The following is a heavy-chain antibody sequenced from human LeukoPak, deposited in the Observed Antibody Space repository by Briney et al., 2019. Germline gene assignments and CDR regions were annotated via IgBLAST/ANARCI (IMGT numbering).Heavy chain of an antibody. D-gene: IGHD1-14*01. CDR2: IKQDGSEK. J-gene: IGHJ6*03. V-gene: IGHV3-7*01. CDR3: ATHYRYYYYYMDV. CDR1: GFTFSSYW. Sequence: PGGSLRLSCAASGFTFSSYWMSWIRQAPGKGLEWVANIKQDGSEKYYVDSVKGRFTISRDNAKNSLYLQMNSLRAEDTAVYYCATHYRYYYYYMDVWGKGTTVTVSS.